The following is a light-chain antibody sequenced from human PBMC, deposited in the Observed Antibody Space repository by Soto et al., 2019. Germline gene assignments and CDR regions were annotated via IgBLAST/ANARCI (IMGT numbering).Light chain of an antibody. CDR3: QQRSNWPVT. Sequence: EIVLTQSPGTLSLSPGERATLSCRASQSVSSYLAWYQQKPGQAPRLLMYGASTRATGISARFSGSGSGTDFTLTISSLEPEDFAIYYCQQRSNWPVTFCQGTKVEVK. V-gene: IGKV3-11*01. CDR2: GAS. J-gene: IGKJ1*01. CDR1: QSVSSY.